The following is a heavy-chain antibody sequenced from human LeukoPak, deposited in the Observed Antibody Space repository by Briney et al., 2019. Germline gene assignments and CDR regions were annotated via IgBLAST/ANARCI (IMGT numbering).Heavy chain of an antibody. D-gene: IGHD3-22*01. Sequence: PSETLSLTCTVSGGSISPYYWSWIRQPPGKGLEWIGYIYYSGSTNYNPSLKSRVTISPDTSKNQFSLKLSSVTAADTAVYYCARSTWLLDKWGQGTLVTVSS. V-gene: IGHV4-59*01. CDR3: ARSTWLLDK. J-gene: IGHJ4*02. CDR1: GGSISPYY. CDR2: IYYSGST.